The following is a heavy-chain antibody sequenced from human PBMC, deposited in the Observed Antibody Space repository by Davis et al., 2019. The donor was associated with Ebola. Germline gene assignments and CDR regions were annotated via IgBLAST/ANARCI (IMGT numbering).Heavy chain of an antibody. Sequence: GESLKISCAASGFTFSRHAMNWVRQAPGKGLEWVAVISYDGFNKYYADSVKGRFTISRDNSKNTLYLQFNSLRVEDTAVYYCARAGEYINSWYGWYLDLWGRGSLVTVSS. CDR1: GFTFSRHA. J-gene: IGHJ2*01. D-gene: IGHD6-13*01. CDR2: ISYDGFNK. CDR3: ARAGEYINSWYGWYLDL. V-gene: IGHV3-30*04.